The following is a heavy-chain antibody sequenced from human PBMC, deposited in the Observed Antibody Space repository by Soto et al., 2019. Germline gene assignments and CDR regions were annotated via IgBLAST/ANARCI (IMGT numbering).Heavy chain of an antibody. CDR2: ISSGSDTI. D-gene: IGHD6-13*01. V-gene: IGHV3-23*01. CDR3: ASKAYSSSWYYYYGMDV. Sequence: PGGSLRLSCAASGFTFGSYPMTWVRQAPGKGLEWVSSISSGSDTIFYADSVKGRFTISRDNSKNTLYLQMNSLRAEDTAVYYCASKAYSSSWYYYYGMDVWGQGTTVTVSS. CDR1: GFTFGSYP. J-gene: IGHJ6*02.